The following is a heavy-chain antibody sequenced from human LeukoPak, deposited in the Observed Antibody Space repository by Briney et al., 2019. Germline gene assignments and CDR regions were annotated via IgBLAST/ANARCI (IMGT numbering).Heavy chain of an antibody. Sequence: HPGGSLRLSCAVSGFTVSSNYMTWVRQAPGQGLEWVSVIYFGGTTYYADSVKGRFTISRDNSKNTVYLQMNSLRVEDTAVYYCARGDGVYVYWGQGTLVTVSS. V-gene: IGHV3-53*01. CDR2: IYFGGTT. D-gene: IGHD5/OR15-5a*01. CDR1: GFTVSSNY. CDR3: ARGDGVYVY. J-gene: IGHJ4*02.